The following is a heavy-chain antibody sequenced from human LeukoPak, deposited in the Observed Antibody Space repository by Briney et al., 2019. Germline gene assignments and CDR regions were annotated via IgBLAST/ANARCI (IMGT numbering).Heavy chain of an antibody. J-gene: IGHJ4*02. V-gene: IGHV3-33*01. Sequence: GGSLRLSCAASGFXFSSYGIHWVRQAPGKGQEWVAVIWYDGSNKYYADSVKGRFTISRDNSKNTLYLQMNSLRAEDTAVYYCARDDYYDSSGYYDYWGQGTLVTVSS. CDR2: IWYDGSNK. CDR3: ARDDYYDSSGYYDY. D-gene: IGHD3-22*01. CDR1: GFXFSSYG.